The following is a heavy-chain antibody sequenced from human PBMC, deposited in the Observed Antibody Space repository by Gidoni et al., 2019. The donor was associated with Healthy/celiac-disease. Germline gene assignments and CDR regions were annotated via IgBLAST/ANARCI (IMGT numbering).Heavy chain of an antibody. J-gene: IGHJ4*02. Sequence: QVQLQPWGAGLLKPSETLSLTCAVYGGSFSGYYWSWIRQPPGKGLEWIGEINHSGSTNYNPSLKSRVTISVDTSKNQFSLKLSSVTAADTAVYYCASRRKGCRFDYWGQGTLVTVSS. CDR1: GGSFSGYY. CDR3: ASRRKGCRFDY. D-gene: IGHD2-15*01. V-gene: IGHV4-34*01. CDR2: INHSGST.